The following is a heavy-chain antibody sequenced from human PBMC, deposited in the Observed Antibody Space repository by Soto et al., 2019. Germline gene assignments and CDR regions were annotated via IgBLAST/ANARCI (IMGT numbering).Heavy chain of an antibody. CDR1: GYDFTTYG. CDR2: ISAHNGNT. CDR3: ARGRYGDY. D-gene: IGHD1-1*01. Sequence: QVHLVQSGAEVKKSGASVKVSCKGSGYDFTTYGITWVRQAPGQGLEWMAWISAHNGNTDYAQKLQGRVTVTRDTSTSTAYMELRSLRSDDTAVYCCARGRYGDYWGQGALVTVSS. V-gene: IGHV1-18*01. J-gene: IGHJ4*02.